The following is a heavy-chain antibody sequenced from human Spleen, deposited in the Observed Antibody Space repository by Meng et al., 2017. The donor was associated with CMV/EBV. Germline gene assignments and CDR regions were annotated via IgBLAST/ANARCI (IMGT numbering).Heavy chain of an antibody. Sequence: SGFSLSTSGMSVGWIRQPPGKALEWLALIYWDDDKRYSPSLKSRLTITKDTSKNQVVLTMTNMDPVDTATYYCAHRDYCSGGTCTFDYWGQGTLVTVSS. J-gene: IGHJ4*02. V-gene: IGHV2-5*02. CDR3: AHRDYCSGGTCTFDY. CDR2: IYWDDDK. CDR1: GFSLSTSGMS. D-gene: IGHD2-15*01.